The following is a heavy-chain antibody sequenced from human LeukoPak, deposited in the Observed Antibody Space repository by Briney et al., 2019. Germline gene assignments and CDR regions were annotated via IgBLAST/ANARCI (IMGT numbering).Heavy chain of an antibody. CDR1: GFTFSSYE. V-gene: IGHV3-15*01. D-gene: IGHD3-16*02. CDR2: IKSKTDGGTT. CDR3: TTDGGVYYDYVWGSYRPYYFDY. Sequence: GGSLRLSCAASGFTFSSYEMNWVRQAPGKGLEWVGRIKSKTDGGTTDYAAPVKGRFTISRDDSKNTLYLQMNSLKTEDTAVYYCTTDGGVYYDYVWGSYRPYYFDYWGQGTLVTVSS. J-gene: IGHJ4*02.